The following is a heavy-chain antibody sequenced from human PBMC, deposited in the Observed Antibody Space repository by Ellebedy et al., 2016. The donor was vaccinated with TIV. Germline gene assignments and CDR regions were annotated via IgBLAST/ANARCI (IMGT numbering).Heavy chain of an antibody. CDR1: GFTVSDYF. CDR2: ISNNGGST. V-gene: IGHV3-64D*09. D-gene: IGHD2-21*01. Sequence: GESLKISCAGSGFTVSDYFMSWVRQAPGKGLEYVSAISNNGGSTYYADSVKGRFTISRDNSKNTLYLQMSSLRAEDTAVYYCVPRMVVAFEYWGQGTLVTVSS. J-gene: IGHJ4*02. CDR3: VPRMVVAFEY.